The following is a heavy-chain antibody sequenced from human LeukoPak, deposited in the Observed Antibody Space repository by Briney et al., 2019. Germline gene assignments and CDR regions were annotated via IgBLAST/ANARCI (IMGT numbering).Heavy chain of an antibody. CDR2: IIPIFGTA. D-gene: IGHD3-10*01. Sequence: ASVKVSCKASGGTFSSYAISWVRQAPGQGLEWMGGIIPIFGTANYAQKFQGRVTITADESTSTAYMELSRLRSDDTAVYYCARLLYGSGSLGEPPEIKDYWGQGTLVTVSS. J-gene: IGHJ4*02. CDR3: ARLLYGSGSLGEPPEIKDY. V-gene: IGHV1-69*13. CDR1: GGTFSSYA.